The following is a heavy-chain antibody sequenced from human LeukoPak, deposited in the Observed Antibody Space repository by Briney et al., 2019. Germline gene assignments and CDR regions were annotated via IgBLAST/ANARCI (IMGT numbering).Heavy chain of an antibody. CDR1: GYTFTGYY. V-gene: IGHV1-2*02. CDR2: INPNSGGT. J-gene: IGHJ5*02. Sequence: ASVKVACKASGYTFTGYYMQWVRQAPGQGLEWMGWINPNSGGTNYAQKFQGRVTMTRDTSISTAYMELSRLRSDDTAVYYCARGYDEGEAGDYYNWFVPWGQGTLVTVSS. D-gene: IGHD3-16*01. CDR3: ARGYDEGEAGDYYNWFVP.